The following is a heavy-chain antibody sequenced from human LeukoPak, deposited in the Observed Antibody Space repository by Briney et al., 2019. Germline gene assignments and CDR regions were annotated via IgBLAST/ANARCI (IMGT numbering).Heavy chain of an antibody. CDR2: INQNGGET. D-gene: IGHD6-13*01. Sequence: GGSLRLPCAVSGFTFSDFWMNWVRRSPGKGLEWVASINQNGGETSYVDSVKGRFTISRDNPKNSLYLQMSSLRAEDTAVYYCARDGTAPGLYFDVWGQGTLVTVSS. CDR1: GFTFSDFW. V-gene: IGHV3-7*01. J-gene: IGHJ4*01. CDR3: ARDGTAPGLYFDV.